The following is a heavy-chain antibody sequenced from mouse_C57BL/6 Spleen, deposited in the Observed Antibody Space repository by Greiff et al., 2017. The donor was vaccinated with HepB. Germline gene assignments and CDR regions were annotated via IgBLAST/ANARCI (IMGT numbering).Heavy chain of an antibody. D-gene: IGHD2-3*01. CDR3: ARYDDGYCGYFDV. CDR1: GYTFTSYW. Sequence: QVQLQQPGAELVRPGSSVKLSCKASGYTFTSYWMHWVKQRPIQGLEWIGNIDPSDSETHYNQKFKDKATLTVDKSSSTAYMQLSSLTSEDSAVYYCARYDDGYCGYFDVWGTGTTVTVAS. J-gene: IGHJ1*03. CDR2: IDPSDSET. V-gene: IGHV1-52*01.